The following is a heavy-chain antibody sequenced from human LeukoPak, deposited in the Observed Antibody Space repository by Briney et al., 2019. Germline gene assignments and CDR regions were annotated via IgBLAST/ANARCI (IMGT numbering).Heavy chain of an antibody. Sequence: PGESLKISCKGSGYSFTSYWISWVRQMPGKGLEWMGKIDPSDSYTNYSPSFQGRVIISADKSISTAYLQWSSLKASDTAMYYCARGEQLVHYWGQGTLVTVSS. CDR1: GYSFTSYW. CDR2: IDPSDSYT. V-gene: IGHV5-10-1*01. CDR3: ARGEQLVHY. J-gene: IGHJ4*02. D-gene: IGHD6-13*01.